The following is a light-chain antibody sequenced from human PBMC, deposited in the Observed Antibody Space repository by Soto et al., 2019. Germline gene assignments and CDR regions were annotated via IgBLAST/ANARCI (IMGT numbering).Light chain of an antibody. CDR3: GTWDNSLNVFYV. V-gene: IGLV1-51*01. CDR1: SSNIGNNY. J-gene: IGLJ1*01. CDR2: DNN. Sequence: QSVLTQPPSVSAAPGQKVTISCSGSSSNIGNNYVAWYQQLSGTAPKLLIYDNNKRPSGIPDRFSGSKSGTSATLGITGLQTGDEADYYCGTWDNSLNVFYVFGSGTKVTVL.